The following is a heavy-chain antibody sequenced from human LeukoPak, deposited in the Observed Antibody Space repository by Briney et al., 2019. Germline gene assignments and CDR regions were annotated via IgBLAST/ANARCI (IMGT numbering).Heavy chain of an antibody. D-gene: IGHD5-18*01. CDR1: GFTFDDYA. J-gene: IGHJ2*01. CDR3: AKRYSHGYFDL. CDR2: ISWNSGSI. Sequence: PGGSLRLSCAASGFTFDDYAMHWVRQAPGKGLEWVSGISWNSGSIGYADSVKGRFTISRDNAKNSLYLQMNSLRAEDTALYYCAKRYSHGYFDLWGRGTLVTVSS. V-gene: IGHV3-9*01.